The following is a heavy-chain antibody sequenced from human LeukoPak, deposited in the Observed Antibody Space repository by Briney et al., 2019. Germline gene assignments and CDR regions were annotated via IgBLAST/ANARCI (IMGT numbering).Heavy chain of an antibody. D-gene: IGHD1-26*01. CDR3: ARDNSVGDNAWWFDP. V-gene: IGHV1-46*02. CDR1: GYTFNSYY. Sequence: ASVKVSCKASGYTFNSYYMHWVRQAPGQGLEWMGIINPSGDFTSYAQKFQGRVTMTRDMSTSTDYMELSSLRSEDTAIYYCARDNSVGDNAWWFDPWGQGTLVTVSS. J-gene: IGHJ5*02. CDR2: INPSGDFT.